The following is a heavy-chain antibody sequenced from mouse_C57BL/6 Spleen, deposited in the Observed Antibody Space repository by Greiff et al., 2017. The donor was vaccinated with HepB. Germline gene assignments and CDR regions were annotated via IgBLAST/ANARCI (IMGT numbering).Heavy chain of an antibody. CDR2: IWRGGST. Sequence: QVQLQQSGPGLVQPSQSLSITCTVSGFSLTSYGVHWVRQSPGKGLEWLGVIWRGGSTDHNAAFMSRLSITKDNSKSQVFFKMNSLQADDTAIYYCAGSRGYYYAMDYWGQGTSVTVSS. CDR3: AGSRGYYYAMDY. V-gene: IGHV2-5*01. J-gene: IGHJ4*01. D-gene: IGHD1-1*01. CDR1: GFSLTSYG.